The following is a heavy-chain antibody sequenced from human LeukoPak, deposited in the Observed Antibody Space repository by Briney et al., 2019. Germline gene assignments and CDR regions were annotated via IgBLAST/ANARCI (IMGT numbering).Heavy chain of an antibody. V-gene: IGHV4-31*03. D-gene: IGHD3-16*01. Sequence: PSETLSLTCTVSGGSISSGGYYWSWIRQHPGKGLEWTGYTYYSGSTYYNPSLKSRVTISVDTSKNQFSLKLSSVTAADTAVYYCARGGEYAFDIWGQGTMVTVSS. J-gene: IGHJ3*02. CDR2: TYYSGST. CDR3: ARGGEYAFDI. CDR1: GGSISSGGYY.